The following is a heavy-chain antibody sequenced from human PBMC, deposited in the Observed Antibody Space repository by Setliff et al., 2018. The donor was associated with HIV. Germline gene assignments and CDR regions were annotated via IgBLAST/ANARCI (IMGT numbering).Heavy chain of an antibody. D-gene: IGHD6-19*01. CDR1: GFTFSSYA. V-gene: IGHV3-23*01. CDR2: ISGSAGST. J-gene: IGHJ4*02. Sequence: GGSLRLSCAASGFTFSSYAMSWVRQAPGKGLDWVSAISGSAGSTYYADSVKGRFTISRDNSTNTLYLQMNSLRVVDTAVYFCAQNLYRSPWSPLDYWGQGALVTVSS. CDR3: AQNLYRSPWSPLDY.